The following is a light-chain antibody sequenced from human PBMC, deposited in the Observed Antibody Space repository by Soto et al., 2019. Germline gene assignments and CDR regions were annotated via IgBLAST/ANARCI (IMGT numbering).Light chain of an antibody. V-gene: IGKV1-5*01. CDR1: QSISSW. CDR2: DAS. J-gene: IGKJ1*01. Sequence: DIQMTHSPSTLSASVGDRFTITCRASQSISSWLAWYQQKPGKAPKLLIYDASSLESGVPSRFSGSGSGTEFTLTISSLQPDDFATYYCQQYNSYSPTFGQGTKVDIK. CDR3: QQYNSYSPT.